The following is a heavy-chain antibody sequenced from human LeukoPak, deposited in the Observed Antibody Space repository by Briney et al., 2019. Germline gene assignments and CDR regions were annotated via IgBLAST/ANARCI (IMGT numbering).Heavy chain of an antibody. Sequence: ASVKVSCKASGYTFTDYYIHWVRQAPGQGLEWMGWINPNSGGTNYAQKFQGRVTMTRDTSISIAYMELSRLRSDDTAVYYCARDSWDLLRAIDYWGQGTLVTVSS. CDR2: INPNSGGT. CDR1: GYTFTDYY. D-gene: IGHD1-26*01. J-gene: IGHJ4*02. V-gene: IGHV1-2*02. CDR3: ARDSWDLLRAIDY.